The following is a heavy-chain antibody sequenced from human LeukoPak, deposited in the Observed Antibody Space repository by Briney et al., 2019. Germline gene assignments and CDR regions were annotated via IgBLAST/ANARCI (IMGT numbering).Heavy chain of an antibody. Sequence: ASVKVSCKASGHTFTGYYMHWVRQAPGQGLEWMGWINPHSGGTNYAQKVQGRVTMTRDTSISTAYMELSRLRSDDTAVYYCAINEGEVVVPAAIQLYGGSDYWGQGTLVTVSS. J-gene: IGHJ4*02. CDR3: AINEGEVVVPAAIQLYGGSDY. D-gene: IGHD2-2*01. V-gene: IGHV1-2*02. CDR2: INPHSGGT. CDR1: GHTFTGYY.